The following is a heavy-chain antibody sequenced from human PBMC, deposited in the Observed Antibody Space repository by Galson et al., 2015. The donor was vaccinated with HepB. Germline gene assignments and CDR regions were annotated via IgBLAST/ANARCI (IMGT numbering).Heavy chain of an antibody. CDR2: IYTSGST. J-gene: IGHJ6*03. CDR3: ARDLLEELRVRDAFYNYYYYMDV. CDR1: GGSISSYY. D-gene: IGHD1-7*01. Sequence: SETLSLTCTVSGGSISSYYWSWIRQPAGKGLEWIGRIYTSGSTNYNPSLKSRVTMSVDTSKNQFSLKLSSVTAADTAVYYCARDLLEELRVRDAFYNYYYYMDVWGKGTTVTVSS. V-gene: IGHV4-4*07.